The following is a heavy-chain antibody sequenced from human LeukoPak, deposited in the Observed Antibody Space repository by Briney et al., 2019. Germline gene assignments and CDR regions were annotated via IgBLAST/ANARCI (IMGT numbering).Heavy chain of an antibody. CDR1: GGSFSGYY. D-gene: IGHD3-3*01. CDR3: ARHGVDVTTIPDYSYYYMDV. Sequence: SETLSLTCAVYGGSFSGYYWSWIRQPPGKGLEWIGEINHSGSTNYNPSLKSRVTISVDTSKNQFSLKLSSVTAADTAVYYCARHGVDVTTIPDYSYYYMDVWGKGTTVTVSS. J-gene: IGHJ6*03. CDR2: INHSGST. V-gene: IGHV4-34*01.